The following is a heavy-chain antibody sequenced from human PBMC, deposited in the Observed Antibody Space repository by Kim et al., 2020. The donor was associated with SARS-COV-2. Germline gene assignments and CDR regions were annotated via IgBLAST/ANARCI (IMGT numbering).Heavy chain of an antibody. D-gene: IGHD2-2*01. V-gene: IGHV4-59*01. CDR3: VRVNVLQLPTLYNWFDA. CDR2: IYYSGST. J-gene: IGHJ5*02. CDR1: GGSFSSYC. Sequence: SETLSLTCTVSGGSFSSYCWSWIRQPPGKGLEWIGYIYYSGSTNYNPSLKSRVTISVDTSKNQFSLKLSSVTAADTAVYYCVRVNVLQLPTLYNWFDAWGQGTLVTVSS.